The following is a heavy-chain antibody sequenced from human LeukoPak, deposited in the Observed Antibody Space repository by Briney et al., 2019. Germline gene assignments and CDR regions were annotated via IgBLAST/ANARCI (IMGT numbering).Heavy chain of an antibody. CDR3: ARKALPGNWFDP. V-gene: IGHV4-4*07. CDR1: GDSISTYY. J-gene: IGHJ5*02. Sequence: SETLSHTCTVSGDSISTYYWSWIRQPAGKGLEWIGRIFTSGSTNYNPSLKSRVTMSLDTSKNQFSLKLSSVTAADTAVYYCARKALPGNWFDPWGQGALVTVSS. CDR2: IFTSGST.